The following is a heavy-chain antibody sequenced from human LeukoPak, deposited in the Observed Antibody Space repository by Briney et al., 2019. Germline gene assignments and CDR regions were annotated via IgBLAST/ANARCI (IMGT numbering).Heavy chain of an antibody. D-gene: IGHD4-23*01. CDR3: AKDQEGYGGNPNWYFDL. CDR2: LRKDATYS. J-gene: IGHJ2*01. Sequence: PGGSLRLSCAASGFPFSSYGMYWVRQTPDKGLQWVAYLRKDATYSNYADSVRGRFTISRDNSKNTLDLQMSSLRVEDTAVYYCAKDQEGYGGNPNWYFDLWGRGTLVTVSS. V-gene: IGHV3-30*02. CDR1: GFPFSSYG.